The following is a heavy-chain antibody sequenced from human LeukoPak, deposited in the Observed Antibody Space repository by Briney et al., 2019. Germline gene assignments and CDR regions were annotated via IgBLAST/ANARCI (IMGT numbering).Heavy chain of an antibody. V-gene: IGHV3-11*03. Sequence: GGSLGLSCAASGFTFSDYYMSWIRQAPGKGLEWVSYISSSRYTNYADSVKGRFTISRDNAKNSLYLQMNSLRAEDTAVYYCARWRYYDSSGHPYYFDYWGQGTLVTVSS. J-gene: IGHJ4*02. CDR3: ARWRYYDSSGHPYYFDY. CDR2: ISSSRYT. D-gene: IGHD3-22*01. CDR1: GFTFSDYY.